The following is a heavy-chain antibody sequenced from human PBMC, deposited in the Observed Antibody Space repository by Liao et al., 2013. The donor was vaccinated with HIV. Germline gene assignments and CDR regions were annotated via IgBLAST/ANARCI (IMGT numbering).Heavy chain of an antibody. CDR3: ARVPHYDGSGYPLDL. CDR2: TNHTGST. V-gene: IGHV4-34*01. J-gene: IGHJ3*01. Sequence: QVQLQQWGAGLLKPSETLSLTCAVYDGPFSYYHWAWIRQSPGKGLEWIGETNHTGSTNYNPSLKSRVTISADRSRNQFSLKLRSVTAADTAVYYCARVPHYDGSGYPLDLWGQGTVVTVSS. CDR1: DGPFSYYH. D-gene: IGHD3-22*01.